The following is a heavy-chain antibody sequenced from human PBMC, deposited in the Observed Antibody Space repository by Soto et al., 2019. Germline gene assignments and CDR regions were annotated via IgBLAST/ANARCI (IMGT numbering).Heavy chain of an antibody. J-gene: IGHJ3*02. D-gene: IGHD3-10*02. CDR1: GFTLSNYA. CDR3: ARGWDAYDWGDAVDI. Sequence: QVQLVESGGGVVQPGRSLRLSCAASGFTLSNYAMHWVRQAPGKGLEWVANILNDGSNKHYGASVKGRFTISRDNSQNTVYLQMNTLRLEDTAIYYCARGWDAYDWGDAVDIWGHGTMVIVSS. CDR2: ILNDGSNK. V-gene: IGHV3-30-3*01.